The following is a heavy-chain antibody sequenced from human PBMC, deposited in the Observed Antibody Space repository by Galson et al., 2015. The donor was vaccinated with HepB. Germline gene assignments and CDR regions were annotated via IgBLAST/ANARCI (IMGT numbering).Heavy chain of an antibody. CDR1: GYTFTGYY. CDR3: ARAGSVVVPAAIQGYYYYGMDV. D-gene: IGHD2-2*02. V-gene: IGHV1-2*04. J-gene: IGHJ6*02. Sequence: SVKVSCKASGYTFTGYYMHWVRQAPGQGLEWMGWINPNSGGTNYAQKFQGWVTMTRDTSISTAYMELSRLRSDDTAVYYCARAGSVVVPAAIQGYYYYGMDVWGQGTTVTVSS. CDR2: INPNSGGT.